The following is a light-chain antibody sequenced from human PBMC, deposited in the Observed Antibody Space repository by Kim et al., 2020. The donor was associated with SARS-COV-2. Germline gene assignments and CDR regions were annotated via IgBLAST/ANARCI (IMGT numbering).Light chain of an antibody. J-gene: IGKJ2*01. V-gene: IGKV1-39*01. CDR3: QQSDSSPYT. Sequence: DIQMTQSPSSLSASIGDRVTITCRASQSISTYLNWYQQKPGKAPKVLISAASSLQSGVPSRFSGSGSGTDFTLTISSLQPEDFAIFYCQQSDSSPYTFGQGTKLEI. CDR1: QSISTY. CDR2: AAS.